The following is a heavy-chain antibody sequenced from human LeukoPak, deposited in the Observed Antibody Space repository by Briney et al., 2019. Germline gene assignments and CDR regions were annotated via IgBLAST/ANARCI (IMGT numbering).Heavy chain of an antibody. J-gene: IGHJ6*03. V-gene: IGHV4-4*07. Sequence: SETLSLTCTVSGGSISNYCWNWIRQPAGKGLEWIGRIYSSGSTNYNPSLKSRVTLSVDTAKTQFSLKLSSVTAADTAVYYCARELPSHYYNMGVWGRGTTVTVSS. CDR3: ARELPSHYYNMGV. D-gene: IGHD2-15*01. CDR2: IYSSGST. CDR1: GGSISNYC.